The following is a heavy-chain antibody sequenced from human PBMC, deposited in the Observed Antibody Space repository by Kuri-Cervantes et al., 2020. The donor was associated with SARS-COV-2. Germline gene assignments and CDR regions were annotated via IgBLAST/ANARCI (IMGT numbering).Heavy chain of an antibody. J-gene: IGHJ4*02. Sequence: ESLKISCTVSGGSISSYYWSWIRQPAGKGLEWIGSIYHSGSTYYNPSLKSRVTISVDTSKNQFSLKLSSVTAADTAVYYCARLGEYYYDSRLDYWGQGTLVTVSS. CDR1: GGSISSYY. V-gene: IGHV4-59*08. CDR3: ARLGEYYYDSRLDY. D-gene: IGHD3-22*01. CDR2: IYHSGST.